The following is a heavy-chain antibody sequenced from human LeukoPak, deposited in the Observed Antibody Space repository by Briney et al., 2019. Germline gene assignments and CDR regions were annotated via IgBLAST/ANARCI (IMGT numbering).Heavy chain of an antibody. Sequence: PSETLPLTCTVSGSSISSSSYYWGWIRQPPGKGLEWIGSIYYSGSTYYNPSLKSRVTISVDTSKNQLSLKLSSVTAADTAVYYCAREVGATLYYWGQGTLVTVSS. V-gene: IGHV4-39*07. CDR1: GSSISSSSYY. J-gene: IGHJ4*02. CDR3: AREVGATLYY. D-gene: IGHD1-26*01. CDR2: IYYSGST.